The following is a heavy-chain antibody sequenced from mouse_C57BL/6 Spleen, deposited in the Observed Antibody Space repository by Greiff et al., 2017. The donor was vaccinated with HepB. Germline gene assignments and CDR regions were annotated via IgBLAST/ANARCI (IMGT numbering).Heavy chain of an antibody. D-gene: IGHD1-1*01. CDR1: GYSITSDY. Sequence: EVQGVESGPGLAKPSQTLSLTCSVTGYSITSDYWNWIRKFPGNKLEYMGYISYSGSTYYNPSLKSRISITRDTSKNQYYLQLNSVTTEDTATYYCARRGNYYGSSYGYFDVWGTGTTVTVSS. CDR2: ISYSGST. V-gene: IGHV3-8*01. CDR3: ARRGNYYGSSYGYFDV. J-gene: IGHJ1*03.